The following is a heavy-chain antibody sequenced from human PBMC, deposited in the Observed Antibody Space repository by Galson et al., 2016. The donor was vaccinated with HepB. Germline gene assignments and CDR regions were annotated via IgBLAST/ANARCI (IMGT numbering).Heavy chain of an antibody. CDR1: GGSISSSDW. Sequence: ETLSLTCAVSGGSISSSDWWSWVRQPPGTGLEWIGEIFHSGSTNYNPSPKSRVTISVDKSKNQFSLKLSSVTAAETAVYYCAKEGEWDLLNSFDSWAQGTLVTVSS. CDR2: IFHSGST. D-gene: IGHD1-26*01. CDR3: AKEGEWDLLNSFDS. J-gene: IGHJ4*02. V-gene: IGHV4-4*02.